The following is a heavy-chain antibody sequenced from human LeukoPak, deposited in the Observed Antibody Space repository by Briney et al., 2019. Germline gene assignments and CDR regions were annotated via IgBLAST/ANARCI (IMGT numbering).Heavy chain of an antibody. CDR3: ARHERAAWWLPD. V-gene: IGHV5-10-1*01. CDR1: GSRFTNYM. CDR2: IDPGDSYT. Sequence: KGGESPKISCKGSGSRFTNYMISGVRQLPGKGLEWMGRIDPGDSYTNYSPSFRGLVTISADKSITTAYLQWSSLKASDTAIYYCARHERAAWWLPDWGQGTLVTVSS. J-gene: IGHJ4*02. D-gene: IGHD2-15*01.